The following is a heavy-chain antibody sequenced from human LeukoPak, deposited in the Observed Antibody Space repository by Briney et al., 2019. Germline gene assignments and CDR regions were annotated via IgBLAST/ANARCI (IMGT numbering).Heavy chain of an antibody. CDR3: ARGRRPGNYYYDSSGYFDAFDI. J-gene: IGHJ3*02. D-gene: IGHD3-22*01. V-gene: IGHV1-2*02. CDR2: IIPNSGGT. Sequence: ASVKVSCKASGYTFNGSHMYWVRQAPGQGLEWMGWIIPNSGGTNYAQKFQGRVTMTRDTSISTAYMELSRLRSDDTAVYYCARGRRPGNYYYDSSGYFDAFDIWGQGTMVTVSS. CDR1: GYTFNGSH.